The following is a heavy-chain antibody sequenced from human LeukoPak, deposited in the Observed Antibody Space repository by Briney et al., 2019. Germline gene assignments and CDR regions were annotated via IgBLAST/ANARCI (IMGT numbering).Heavy chain of an antibody. J-gene: IGHJ4*02. D-gene: IGHD3-16*01. CDR2: INSDGSST. Sequence: GGSLRLSCAASGFTFSSYWMHWVRQAPGKGLVWVSRINSDGSSTSYADSVKGRFAISRDNAKNTLYLQMNSLRAEDAAAYYCARGGAYYFDYWGQGTLVTVSS. CDR3: ARGGAYYFDY. CDR1: GFTFSSYW. V-gene: IGHV3-74*01.